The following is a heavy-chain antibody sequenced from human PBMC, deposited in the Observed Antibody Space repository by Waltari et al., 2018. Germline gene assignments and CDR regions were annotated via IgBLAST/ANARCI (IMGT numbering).Heavy chain of an antibody. D-gene: IGHD6-19*01. Sequence: QVQLQESGPGLVKPSQTLSLTCTVSGGSIDSGSDHWSWIRQPAGKGLEWIGLIYTRGRANYNPSLKSRFTVSVDTSKNQFSLNLSSVTAADTAVYYCARDLQPSSGLYWGQGTLVTVSS. V-gene: IGHV4-61*02. CDR2: IYTRGRA. CDR3: ARDLQPSSGLY. J-gene: IGHJ4*02. CDR1: GGSIDSGSDH.